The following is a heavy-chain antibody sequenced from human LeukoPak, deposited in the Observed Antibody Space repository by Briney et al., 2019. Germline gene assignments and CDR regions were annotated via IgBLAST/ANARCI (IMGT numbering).Heavy chain of an antibody. CDR1: GYTFTSYD. CDR2: MNPNSGNT. Sequence: ASVKVSCKASGYTFTSYDINWVRQATGQGLEWMGWMNPNSGNTGYAQKFLGRVTMTRNTSISTAYMELSSLRSEDTAVYYCARAYYDSSGYLVWYFDYWGQGTLVTVSS. V-gene: IGHV1-8*01. D-gene: IGHD3-22*01. J-gene: IGHJ4*02. CDR3: ARAYYDSSGYLVWYFDY.